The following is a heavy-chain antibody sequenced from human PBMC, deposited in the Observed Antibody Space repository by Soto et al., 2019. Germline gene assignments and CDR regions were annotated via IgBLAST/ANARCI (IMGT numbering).Heavy chain of an antibody. Sequence: QVQLVQSGAEVKKPGASVKVSCKASGYTFTSYGISWVRQAPGQGLEWMGWISAYNGNTNYAQKLQGRVTMTTDTSTRTAYLELRRLRADDTAVYYCARSGDPAYWYFDLWGRGTLVTVAS. CDR1: GYTFTSYG. CDR3: ARSGDPAYWYFDL. D-gene: IGHD3-10*01. J-gene: IGHJ2*01. V-gene: IGHV1-18*01. CDR2: ISAYNGNT.